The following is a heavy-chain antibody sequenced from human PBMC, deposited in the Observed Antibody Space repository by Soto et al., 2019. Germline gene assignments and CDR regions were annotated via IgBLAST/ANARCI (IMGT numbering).Heavy chain of an antibody. CDR2: IYSGGST. V-gene: IGHV3-66*01. CDR1: GFTVSSNY. CDR3: AREIGRGAAQTNYMDV. J-gene: IGHJ6*03. D-gene: IGHD6-6*01. Sequence: EVQLVESGGGLVQPGGSLRLSCAASGFTVSSNYMSWVRQAPGKGLEWVSVIYSGGSTFYADSVKGRFTIFRDNSKNTVYLQMSSLAAEDAGVYYCAREIGRGAAQTNYMDVWGKGTTVTVS.